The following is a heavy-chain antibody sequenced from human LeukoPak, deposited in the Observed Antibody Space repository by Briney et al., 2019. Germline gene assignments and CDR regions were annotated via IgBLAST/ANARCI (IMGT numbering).Heavy chain of an antibody. CDR2: IIPIFGTA. J-gene: IGHJ5*02. D-gene: IGHD6-13*01. Sequence: ASVKVSCKASGGTFSSYAISWVRQAPGQGLEWMGGIIPIFGTANYAQKFQGRVTITADKSTSTAYMELSSLRSEDTAVYYCARGPYSSSWYDWFDPWGQGTLVTVSS. V-gene: IGHV1-69*06. CDR1: GGTFSSYA. CDR3: ARGPYSSSWYDWFDP.